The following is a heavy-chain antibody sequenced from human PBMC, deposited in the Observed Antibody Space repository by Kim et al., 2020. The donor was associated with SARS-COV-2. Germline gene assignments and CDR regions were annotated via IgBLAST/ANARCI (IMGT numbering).Heavy chain of an antibody. Sequence: GSLRLSCEASGFTFSSYAMTWVRQAPGKGLEWVSGISGGGESTYYPDSVKGRVTMSRDNSKNTLYLQMNSLRTDDSAVYHCAKLSARGYSYGYFDYWGQGILVTVSS. D-gene: IGHD5-18*01. V-gene: IGHV3-23*01. CDR2: ISGGGEST. J-gene: IGHJ4*02. CDR1: GFTFSSYA. CDR3: AKLSARGYSYGYFDY.